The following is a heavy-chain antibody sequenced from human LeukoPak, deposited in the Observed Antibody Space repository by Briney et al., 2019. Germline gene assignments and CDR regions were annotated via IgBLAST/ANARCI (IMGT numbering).Heavy chain of an antibody. CDR3: ARRVGYYGGPFDY. CDR1: GFTFSSYA. D-gene: IGHD1-26*01. V-gene: IGHV3-7*01. Sequence: GGSLRLSCAASGFTFSSYAMSWVRQAPGKGLEWVANIKQDGSEKYYVDSVKGRFTISRDNAKNSLYLQMNSLRAEDTAVYYCARRVGYYGGPFDYWGQGTLVTVSS. J-gene: IGHJ4*02. CDR2: IKQDGSEK.